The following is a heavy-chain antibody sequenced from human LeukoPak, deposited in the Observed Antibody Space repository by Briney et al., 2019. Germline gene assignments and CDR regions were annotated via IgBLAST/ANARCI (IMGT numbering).Heavy chain of an antibody. CDR1: GGSISSYY. J-gene: IGHJ4*02. CDR3: ARGGGIAAAVFDY. V-gene: IGHV4-59*12. D-gene: IGHD6-13*01. CDR2: IFYSGST. Sequence: SETLSLTCTVSGGSISSYYWSWIRQPPGKGLEWIGYIFYSGSTNYNPSLKSRVTLSVDTSKNQFSLKLSSVTAADTAIYYCARGGGIAAAVFDYWGQGTLVTVSS.